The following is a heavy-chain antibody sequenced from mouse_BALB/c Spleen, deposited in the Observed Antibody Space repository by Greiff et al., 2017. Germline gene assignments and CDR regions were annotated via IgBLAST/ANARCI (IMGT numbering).Heavy chain of an antibody. CDR1: GFSLTGYG. V-gene: IGHV2-6-7*01. Sequence: VQLQESGPGLVAPSQSLSITCTVSGFSLTGYGVNWVRQPPGKGLEWLGMIWGDGSTDYNSALKSRLSISKDNSKSQVFLKMNSLQTDDTARYYCARDRGLRPYYFDDWGQGTTLTVSS. J-gene: IGHJ2*01. CDR2: IWGDGST. D-gene: IGHD2-2*01. CDR3: ARDRGLRPYYFDD.